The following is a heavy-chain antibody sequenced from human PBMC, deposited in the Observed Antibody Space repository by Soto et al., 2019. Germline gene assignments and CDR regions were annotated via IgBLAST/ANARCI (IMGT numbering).Heavy chain of an antibody. Sequence: SVKVSCKASGGTFSSYTISWVRQAPGQGLEWMGRIIPILGIANYAQKFQGRVTITADKSTSTAYMELSSLRSEDTAVYYCARDFKSTVGYFDLWGRGTLVTVSS. CDR1: GGTFSSYT. D-gene: IGHD4-17*01. J-gene: IGHJ2*01. CDR2: IIPILGIA. CDR3: ARDFKSTVGYFDL. V-gene: IGHV1-69*04.